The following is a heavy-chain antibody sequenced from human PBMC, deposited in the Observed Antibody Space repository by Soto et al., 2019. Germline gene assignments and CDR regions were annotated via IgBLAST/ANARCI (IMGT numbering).Heavy chain of an antibody. V-gene: IGHV1-69*01. D-gene: IGHD6-19*01. J-gene: IGHJ4*02. CDR1: GGTFSSYA. CDR3: ARGLAVAAPHY. Sequence: QVQLVQSGAEVKKPGSSVKVSCKASGGTFSSYAISWVRQAPGQGLEWMGGIIPIFGTADYAEKFQGRVTITADEATSAAYMELTSVRCEDTAVYYFARGLAVAAPHYWGQGTLVTVSS. CDR2: IIPIFGTA.